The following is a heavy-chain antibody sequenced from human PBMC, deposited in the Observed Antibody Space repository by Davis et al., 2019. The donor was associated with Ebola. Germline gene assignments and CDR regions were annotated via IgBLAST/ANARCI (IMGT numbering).Heavy chain of an antibody. CDR2: IIPVFRTA. CDR1: GGTFSSYT. CDR3: ARGKWFDP. Sequence: SVKVSCKASGGTFSSYTISWVRQAPGQGLEWLGGIIPVFRTANYAQKFQGRVTLTADKATNTAYMELSGLRFDDTAVYYCARGKWFDPWGQGTLVSVTS. J-gene: IGHJ5*02. V-gene: IGHV1-69*06.